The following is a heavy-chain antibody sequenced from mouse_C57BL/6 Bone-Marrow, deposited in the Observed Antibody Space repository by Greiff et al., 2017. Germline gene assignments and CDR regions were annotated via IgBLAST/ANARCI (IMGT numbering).Heavy chain of an antibody. Sequence: DVQLQESGGGLVKPGGSLKLSCAASGFTFSSYAMSWVRQTPEKRLEWVATISDGGSYTYYPDNVKGRFTISRDNAKNNLYLQMSHLKSEDTAMYYCARSVVATDYFDYWGQGTTLTVSS. D-gene: IGHD1-1*01. CDR3: ARSVVATDYFDY. CDR2: ISDGGSYT. V-gene: IGHV5-4*01. J-gene: IGHJ2*01. CDR1: GFTFSSYA.